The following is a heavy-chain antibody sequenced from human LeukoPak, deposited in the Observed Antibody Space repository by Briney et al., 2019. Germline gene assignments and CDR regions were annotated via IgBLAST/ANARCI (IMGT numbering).Heavy chain of an antibody. V-gene: IGHV3-48*03. Sequence: GGSLRLSCAASGFTFSSYEMNWVRQVPGKGLEWVSYTSSSGSTIYYADSVKGRFTISRDNAKNSLYLQMNSLRAEDTAVYYCAREEGSSDSRYDYWGQGTLVTVSS. CDR3: AREEGSSDSRYDY. CDR1: GFTFSSYE. D-gene: IGHD6-19*01. CDR2: TSSSGSTI. J-gene: IGHJ4*02.